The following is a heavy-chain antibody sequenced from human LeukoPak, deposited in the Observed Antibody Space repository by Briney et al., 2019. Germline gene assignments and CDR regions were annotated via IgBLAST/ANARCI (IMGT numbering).Heavy chain of an antibody. Sequence: GRSLRLSCAASGFTFSSYAMHWVRQAPGKGLEWVAVISYDGGNKYYADSVKGRFTISRDNSKNTLYLQMNSLRAEDTAVYYCARAVAEYSSSLPLYWGQGTLVTVSS. V-gene: IGHV3-30-3*01. CDR3: ARAVAEYSSSLPLY. J-gene: IGHJ4*02. CDR2: ISYDGGNK. D-gene: IGHD6-13*01. CDR1: GFTFSSYA.